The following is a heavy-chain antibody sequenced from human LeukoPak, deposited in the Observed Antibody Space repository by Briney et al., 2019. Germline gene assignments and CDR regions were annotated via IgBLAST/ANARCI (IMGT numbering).Heavy chain of an antibody. CDR3: ARGYCSTSGCSGGDAFDI. CDR1: RFTFSSYG. J-gene: IGHJ3*02. CDR2: IWYDGSNR. Sequence: GGSLRLSCAASRFTFSSYGMHWVRQAPGKGLEWVAVIWYDGSNRYYADSVKGRFTISRDNSKNMLYLQMNSLRAEDTAVYYCARGYCSTSGCSGGDAFDIWGQGTMVTVSS. D-gene: IGHD2-15*01. V-gene: IGHV3-33*01.